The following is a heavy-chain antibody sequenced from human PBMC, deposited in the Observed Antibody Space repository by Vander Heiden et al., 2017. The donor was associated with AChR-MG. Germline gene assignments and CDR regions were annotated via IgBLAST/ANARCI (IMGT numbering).Heavy chain of an antibody. CDR1: GGSFSSHH. J-gene: IGHJ4*02. Sequence: QVQLQQWGAGLLKPSETLSPACGVSGGSFSSHHWTWLRQTPGKGLEWIGEINHTGSTNRNPSLESRVTLSIDTSKKQFSLKLSSVTAADTAVYFCARRGYYDGTSYYYYWGQGTLVTVSS. CDR3: ARRGYYDGTSYYYY. D-gene: IGHD3-22*01. CDR2: INHTGST. V-gene: IGHV4-34*01.